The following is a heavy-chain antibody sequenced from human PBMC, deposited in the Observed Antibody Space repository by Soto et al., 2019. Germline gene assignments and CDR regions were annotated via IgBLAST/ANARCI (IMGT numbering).Heavy chain of an antibody. CDR3: AKDRDIVVVPAASDY. J-gene: IGHJ4*02. Sequence: HVQLVESGGGLVQPGRSLSLSCAASGFTFSSYGMHWVRQAPGKVLEWVAVISYDGSNKYYADSVKGRFTISRDNSKNTPYLQMNSVRAEDTAVYYCAKDRDIVVVPAASDYWGQGTLVTVSS. CDR1: GFTFSSYG. D-gene: IGHD2-2*01. CDR2: ISYDGSNK. V-gene: IGHV3-30*18.